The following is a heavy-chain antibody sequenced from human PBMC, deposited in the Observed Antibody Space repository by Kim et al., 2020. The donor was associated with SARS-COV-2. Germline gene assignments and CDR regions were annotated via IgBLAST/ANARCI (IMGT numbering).Heavy chain of an antibody. CDR1: GFTFSHAW. V-gene: IGHV3-15*01. J-gene: IGHJ4*02. D-gene: IGHD3-3*01. Sequence: GGSLRLSCAVSGFTFSHAWMSWVRQAPGKGLEWVGHIKSKSDGGTTDYAAPVKGRFSISRDDSKGTLYMQMNSLKIDDSAVYFCTTDPFWSVVDYWGQGTLV. CDR2: IKSKSDGGTT. CDR3: TTDPFWSVVDY.